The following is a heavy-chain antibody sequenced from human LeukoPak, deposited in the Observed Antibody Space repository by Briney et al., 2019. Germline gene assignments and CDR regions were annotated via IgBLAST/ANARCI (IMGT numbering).Heavy chain of an antibody. CDR1: GGSISSGGYY. V-gene: IGHV4-61*08. Sequence: SETLSLTCTVSGGSISSGGYYWSWIRQHPGKGLEWIGYIYYSGSTNYNPSLKSRVTISVDTSKNQFSLKLSSVTAADTAVYYCARVAWLHAFDIWGQGTMVTVSS. CDR3: ARVAWLHAFDI. CDR2: IYYSGST. J-gene: IGHJ3*02. D-gene: IGHD3-22*01.